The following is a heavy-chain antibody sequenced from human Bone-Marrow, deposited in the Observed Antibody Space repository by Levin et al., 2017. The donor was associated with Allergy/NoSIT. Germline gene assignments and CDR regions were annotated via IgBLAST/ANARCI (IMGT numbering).Heavy chain of an antibody. V-gene: IGHV5-10-1*01. D-gene: IGHD6-13*01. CDR1: GYSFTNYW. CDR3: ARLRHSNSLSYYYFYMDV. Sequence: GASVKVSCKASGYSFTNYWITWVRQMPGKGLEWMGRIDPSDPDDSYIKYSPSFQGHVTISADRSISTAYLHWSSLKASDTAMYYCARLRHSNSLSYYYFYMDVWGKGTTVTVSS. J-gene: IGHJ6*03. CDR2: IDPSDPDDSYI.